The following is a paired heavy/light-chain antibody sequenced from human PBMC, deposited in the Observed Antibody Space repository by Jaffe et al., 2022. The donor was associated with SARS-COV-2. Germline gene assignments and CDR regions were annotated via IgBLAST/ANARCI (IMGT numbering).Light chain of an antibody. Sequence: SYVLTQPPSVSVAPGKTARITCEGNNIGSKSVHWYQQKSGQAPVLVIHYDSDRPSGIPERFSGSNSGDAATLTLSRVEVGDEADYYCQVWDSTSDHYVFGTGTKVTVL. CDR3: QVWDSTSDHYV. J-gene: IGLJ1*01. CDR1: NIGSKS. CDR2: YDS. V-gene: IGLV3-21*04.
Heavy chain of an antibody. J-gene: IGHJ4*02. CDR1: GFTFSNAW. CDR3: TKMSSSFFDY. D-gene: IGHD6-13*01. CDR2: IKSKFDGGTA. V-gene: IGHV3-15*01. Sequence: EVQLVESGGGLVKPGGSLRLSCAASGFTFSNAWMSWVRQAPGKGLEWVGRIKSKFDGGTADYAAPVKGRFTISRDDSKNVVYLQMNSLRTEDTAVYYCTKMSSSFFDYWGQGTLVTVSP.